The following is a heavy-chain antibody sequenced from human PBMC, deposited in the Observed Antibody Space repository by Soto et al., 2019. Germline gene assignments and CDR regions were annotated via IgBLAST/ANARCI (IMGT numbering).Heavy chain of an antibody. CDR2: ISEDGGKK. CDR1: GFTFSTYV. V-gene: IGHV3-30*18. J-gene: IGHJ3*02. D-gene: IGHD3-3*01. Sequence: SLRLSCAASGFTFSTYVMHWVRQAPGKGLEWVALISEDGGKKDYADSVKGRFTISRDNSKDLLYLQMNSLRAKDTAVYYCAKPLGSGYADAFNMWGRGTMVTVS. CDR3: AKPLGSGYADAFNM.